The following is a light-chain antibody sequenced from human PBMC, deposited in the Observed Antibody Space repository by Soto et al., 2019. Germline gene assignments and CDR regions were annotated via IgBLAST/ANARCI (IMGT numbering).Light chain of an antibody. CDR3: QSYDSSNHVV. CDR1: SGSIASNY. V-gene: IGLV6-57*02. Sequence: NFMLTQPHSVSESPGKTVTISCTGSSGSIASNYVQWYQQRPGSAHTTVIYEDNQRPSGVPARFSGSIDSSSNSASLTISGLKTEDEADYYCQSYDSSNHVVFGGGTKGTVL. J-gene: IGLJ2*01. CDR2: EDN.